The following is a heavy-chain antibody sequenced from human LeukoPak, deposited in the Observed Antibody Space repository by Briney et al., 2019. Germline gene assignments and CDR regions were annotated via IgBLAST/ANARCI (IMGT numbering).Heavy chain of an antibody. J-gene: IGHJ5*02. Sequence: SETLSLTCAVYGGSFSGYYWSWIRQPPGKGLEWIGEINHSGSTNYNPSPKSRVTISVDTSKNQFSLKLSSVTAADTAVYYCARQTRTREFDPWGQGTLVTVSS. CDR2: INHSGST. CDR1: GGSFSGYY. CDR3: ARQTRTREFDP. V-gene: IGHV4-34*01. D-gene: IGHD1-7*01.